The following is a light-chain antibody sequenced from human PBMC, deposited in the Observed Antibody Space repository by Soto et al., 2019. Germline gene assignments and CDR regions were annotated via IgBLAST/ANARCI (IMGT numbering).Light chain of an antibody. CDR1: QSVSSY. CDR2: DAS. CDR3: QQYGSSGT. Sequence: EIVLTRSPGTLSLSPGERATLSCRASQSVSSYLAWYQQKPGQAPRLLIYDASNRATGIPARFSGSGSGTDLTLTISRLEPEDFAVYYCQQYGSSGTFGQGTTGDIK. V-gene: IGKV3-20*01. J-gene: IGKJ1*01.